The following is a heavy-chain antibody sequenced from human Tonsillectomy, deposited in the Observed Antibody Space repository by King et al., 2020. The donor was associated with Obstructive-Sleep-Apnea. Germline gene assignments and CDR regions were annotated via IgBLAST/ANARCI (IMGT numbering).Heavy chain of an antibody. V-gene: IGHV1-2*04. CDR1: GYTFIDYY. CDR2: INPNSGVT. Sequence: QLVQSGAEVKKPGASVKISCKASGYTFIDYYMHWVRQAPGQGLECMGWINPNSGVTNYAQNFQGWVTTTRDTSITPASTDLSRLTSADTAVYSCATSRGQLLASPFDYWGQGTLVTVSS. CDR3: ATSRGQLLASPFDY. J-gene: IGHJ4*02. D-gene: IGHD2-2*01.